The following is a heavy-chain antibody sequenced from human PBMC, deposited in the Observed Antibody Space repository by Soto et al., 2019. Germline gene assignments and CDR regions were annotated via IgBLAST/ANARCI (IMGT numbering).Heavy chain of an antibody. D-gene: IGHD3-3*01. V-gene: IGHV4-34*01. CDR1: GRSFSGYY. J-gene: IGHJ6*02. CDR3: GRAPETYYDFWSGPSGYYYGMDV. Sequence: SETLSLTCAVYGRSFSGYYWSWIRQPPGKGLEWIGEINHSGSTNYNPSLKSRVTISVDTSKNQFSLKLSSVTAADTAVYYCGRAPETYYDFWSGPSGYYYGMDVGGQGTTFTVSS. CDR2: INHSGST.